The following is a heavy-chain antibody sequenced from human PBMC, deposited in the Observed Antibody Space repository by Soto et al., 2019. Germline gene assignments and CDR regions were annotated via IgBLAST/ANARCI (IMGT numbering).Heavy chain of an antibody. CDR1: GGSISSYY. J-gene: IGHJ4*02. V-gene: IGHV4-59*12. CDR2: IYYSGST. Sequence: PSETLSLTCTVSGGSISSYYWSWIRQPPGKGLEWIGYIYYSGSTNYNPSLKSRVTISVDKSKNQFSLKLSSVTAADTAVYYCARVAVAGTRVDYWGQGTLVTVSS. CDR3: ARVAVAGTRVDY. D-gene: IGHD6-19*01.